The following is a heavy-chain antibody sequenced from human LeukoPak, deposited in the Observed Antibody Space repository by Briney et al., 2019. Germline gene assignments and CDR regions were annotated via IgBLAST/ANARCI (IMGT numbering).Heavy chain of an antibody. Sequence: SQTVSLTCAVSGCSINSGGYSESWIRQAPGKGLEWIGYIFHSGSTYYNPSLKSRVTISVDRSKNQFSLKLSSVTGADTAVYYCARGLVGWFDPWGQGTLVTVSS. D-gene: IGHD1-26*01. J-gene: IGHJ5*02. CDR3: ARGLVGWFDP. CDR1: GCSINSGGYS. V-gene: IGHV4-30-2*01. CDR2: IFHSGST.